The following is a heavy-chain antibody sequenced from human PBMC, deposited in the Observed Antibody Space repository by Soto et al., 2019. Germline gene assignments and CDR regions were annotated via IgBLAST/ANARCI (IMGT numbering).Heavy chain of an antibody. Sequence: QVQLVESGGGVVQPGRSLRLSCAASGFTFSSYGMHWVRQAPGKGLEWVAVIWYDGSNKYYADSVKGRFTIYRDNSKITPYLQMTSLRAEDTAVYYCARVGFDWSFDYWGQGTLVPVSS. CDR2: IWYDGSNK. V-gene: IGHV3-33*01. D-gene: IGHD3-9*01. CDR3: ARVGFDWSFDY. CDR1: GFTFSSYG. J-gene: IGHJ4*02.